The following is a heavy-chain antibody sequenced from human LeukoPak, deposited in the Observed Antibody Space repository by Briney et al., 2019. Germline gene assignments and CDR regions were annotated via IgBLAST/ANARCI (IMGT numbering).Heavy chain of an antibody. CDR3: ARDGKGMRIST. J-gene: IGHJ4*02. Sequence: SETLSLTCTVSGGSISSSSYYWGWIRQPPGKGLEWIGSIYYSGSTYYNPSLKSRVTISVDTSKNQFSLKLSSVTAADTAVYYCARDGKGMRISTWGQGTLVTVSS. V-gene: IGHV4-39*07. D-gene: IGHD2-15*01. CDR2: IYYSGST. CDR1: GGSISSSSYY.